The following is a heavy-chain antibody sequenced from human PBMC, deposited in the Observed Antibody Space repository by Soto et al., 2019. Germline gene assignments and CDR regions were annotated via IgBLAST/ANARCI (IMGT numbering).Heavy chain of an antibody. CDR2: IKQDGGEK. J-gene: IGHJ4*02. V-gene: IGHV3-7*01. CDR3: ARDYHAHFEY. Sequence: GGSLRLSCAASGFTFSNYWMSWVRQAPGRGLEWVASIKQDGGEKYYMDSVKGRFTISKDNAKNSLYLQLNSLRAGDTAVYYCARDYHAHFEYWGQGTLVTVSS. CDR1: GFTFSNYW.